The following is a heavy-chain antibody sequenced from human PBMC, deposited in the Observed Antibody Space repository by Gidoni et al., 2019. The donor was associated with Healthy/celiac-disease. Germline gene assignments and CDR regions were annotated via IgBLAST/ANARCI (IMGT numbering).Heavy chain of an antibody. V-gene: IGHV3-23*04. CDR2: SVGGVGST. J-gene: IGHJ4*02. CDR1: GFNFSSYA. Sequence: EVQLVESGGGLVQPGGSLRLSCAAAGFNFSSYALGWVRQAPGKGLEWCSESVGGVGSTYYADSLKGRFTISSDNSKNTLYLQMNSLRAEDTAVYYCAKMYCSSTSCSKPFDYWGQVTLVTVSS. D-gene: IGHD2-2*01. CDR3: AKMYCSSTSCSKPFDY.